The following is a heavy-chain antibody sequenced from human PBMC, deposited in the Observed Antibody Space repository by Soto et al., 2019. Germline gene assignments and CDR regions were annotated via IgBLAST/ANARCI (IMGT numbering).Heavy chain of an antibody. D-gene: IGHD5-12*01. CDR1: DGSISSYY. J-gene: IGHJ4*02. Sequence: PSETLSLTCTVSDGSISSYYWSWIRQPPGKGLEWIGYIYGTGTTNYSPSLTNRVTISVDMSKNQFSLRLSSVTAADTAVYYCAGNIVATISSFDYWGQGTLVTVSS. CDR3: AGNIVATISSFDY. V-gene: IGHV4-59*12. CDR2: IYGTGTT.